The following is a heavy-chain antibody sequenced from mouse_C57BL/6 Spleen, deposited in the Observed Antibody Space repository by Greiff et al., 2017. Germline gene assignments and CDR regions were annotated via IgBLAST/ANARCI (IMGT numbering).Heavy chain of an antibody. D-gene: IGHD3-2*02. CDR2: IYPGDGDT. CDR1: GYAFSSYW. CDR3: ARSLRLYAMDY. J-gene: IGHJ4*01. Sequence: QVQLKQSGAELVKPGASVKISCKASGYAFSSYWMNWVKQRPGKGLEWIGQIYPGDGDTNYNGKFKGKATLTADKSSSTAYMQLSSLTSEDSAVYFCARSLRLYAMDYWGQGTSVTVSS. V-gene: IGHV1-80*01.